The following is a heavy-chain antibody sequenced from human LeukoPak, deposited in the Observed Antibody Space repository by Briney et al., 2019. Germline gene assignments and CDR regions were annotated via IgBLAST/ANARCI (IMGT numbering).Heavy chain of an antibody. CDR1: GGSVSSGSYY. V-gene: IGHV4-61*01. D-gene: IGHD3-22*01. J-gene: IGHJ5*02. CDR2: IYYSGST. Sequence: SDTLSLTCTVSGGSVSSGSYYWSWIRQPPGKGLEWIGYIYYSGSTNYNPSLKSRVTISVDTSKNQFSLKLNSVTAADTAVYYCARSLTYYYDTRGYYPWGQGTLVTVSS. CDR3: ARSLTYYYDTRGYYP.